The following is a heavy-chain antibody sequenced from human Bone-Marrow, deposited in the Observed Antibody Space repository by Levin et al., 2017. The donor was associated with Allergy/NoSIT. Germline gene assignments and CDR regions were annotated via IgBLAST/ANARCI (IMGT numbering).Heavy chain of an antibody. D-gene: IGHD3-16*01. V-gene: IGHV3-74*01. CDR2: INSDGSST. CDR1: GFTFSSYW. Sequence: GESLKISCAASGFTFSSYWMHWVRQAPGKGLVWVSRINSDGSSTSYADSVKGRFTISRDNAKNTLYLQMNSLRAEDTAVYYCAREEYYDYIWGSPTGAFDIWGQGTMVTVSS. CDR3: AREEYYDYIWGSPTGAFDI. J-gene: IGHJ3*02.